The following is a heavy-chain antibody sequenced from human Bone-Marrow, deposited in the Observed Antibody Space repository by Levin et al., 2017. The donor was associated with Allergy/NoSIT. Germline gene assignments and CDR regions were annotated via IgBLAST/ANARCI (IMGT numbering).Heavy chain of an antibody. CDR1: GFTVSSNS. D-gene: IGHD6-19*01. V-gene: IGHV3-53*01. CDR3: ARGSTGVDSGSQIDY. CDR2: INSGGST. J-gene: IGHJ4*02. Sequence: SCAASGFTVSSNSMNWVRQAPVMGLEWVSVINSGGSTYYAGSVKGRFVISRDNSKNTVYLHINSLRGDDTAVYYCARGSTGVDSGSQIDYWGQGTLVTVSS.